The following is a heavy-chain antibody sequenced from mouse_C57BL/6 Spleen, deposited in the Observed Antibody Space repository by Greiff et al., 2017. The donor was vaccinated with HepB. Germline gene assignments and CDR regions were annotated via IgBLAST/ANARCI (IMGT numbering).Heavy chain of an antibody. Sequence: DVKLVESGGGLVKPGGSLKLSCAASGFTFSDYGMHWVRQAPEKGLEWVAYISSGSSTIYYADTVKGRFTISRDNAKNTLFLQMTSLRSEDTAMYYCARPRLLGAMDYWGQGTSVTVSS. CDR2: ISSGSSTI. J-gene: IGHJ4*01. D-gene: IGHD2-3*01. CDR3: ARPRLLGAMDY. CDR1: GFTFSDYG. V-gene: IGHV5-17*01.